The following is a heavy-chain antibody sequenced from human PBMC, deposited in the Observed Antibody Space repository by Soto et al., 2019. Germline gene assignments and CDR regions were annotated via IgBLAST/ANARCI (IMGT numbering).Heavy chain of an antibody. J-gene: IGHJ4*02. CDR2: ISGSGTST. V-gene: IGHV3-23*01. CDR3: AKDRYSSSRIFDY. D-gene: IGHD6-19*01. Sequence: VGSLRLSCAASGFTLSSYAMSWVRQAPGKGLEWVAAISGSGTSTYYADSVKGRFTISKDNSKNTLYLQMNSLRAEDTAVYYCAKDRYSSSRIFDYWGQGTLVTVSS. CDR1: GFTLSSYA.